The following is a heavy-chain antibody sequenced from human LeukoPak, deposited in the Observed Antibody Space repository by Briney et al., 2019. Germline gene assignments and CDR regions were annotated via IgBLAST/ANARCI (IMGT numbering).Heavy chain of an antibody. CDR1: GFTFSNAW. D-gene: IGHD3-22*01. J-gene: IGHJ4*02. V-gene: IGHV3-15*01. CDR2: IKSKTDGGTT. CDR3: TTVLSYYYDSSGYPHFDY. Sequence: GGSLRLSCAASGFTFSNAWMSWVRQAPGKGLEWVGRIKSKTDGGTTDYAAPVKGRFTISRDDSKNTLYLQMNSLKTEDTAVYYCTTVLSYYYDSSGYPHFDYWGQGTLVTVSS.